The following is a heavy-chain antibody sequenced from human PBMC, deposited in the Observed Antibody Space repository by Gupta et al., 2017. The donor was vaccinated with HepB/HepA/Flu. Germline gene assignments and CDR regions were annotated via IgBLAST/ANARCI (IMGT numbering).Heavy chain of an antibody. CDR2: VSADGKTA. CDR1: GFTFSGYW. V-gene: IGHV3-74*01. J-gene: IGHJ4*02. D-gene: IGHD4-17*01. Sequence: EVQLIESGGGLVQPGGSLRLSCEASGFTFSGYWMHWVRQTPGKGLVWVSDVSADGKTAFYADSVKGRFTISRYNANTVYLQMNSLRVEDTAVYYCGRVGEAGYWGQGALVTVSS. CDR3: GRVGEAGY.